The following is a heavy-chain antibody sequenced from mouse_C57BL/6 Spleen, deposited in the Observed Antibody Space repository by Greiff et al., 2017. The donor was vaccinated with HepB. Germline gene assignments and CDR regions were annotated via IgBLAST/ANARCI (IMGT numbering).Heavy chain of an antibody. D-gene: IGHD1-1*01. CDR1: GYSITSGYY. CDR3: ARGGRYYYGSSYYAMDY. J-gene: IGHJ4*01. Sequence: ESGPGLVKPSQSLSLTCSVTGYSITSGYYWNWIRQFPGNKLEWMGYISYDGSNNYNPSLKNRISITRDTSKNQFFLKLNSVTTEDTATYYCARGGRYYYGSSYYAMDYWGQGTSVTVSS. V-gene: IGHV3-6*01. CDR2: ISYDGSN.